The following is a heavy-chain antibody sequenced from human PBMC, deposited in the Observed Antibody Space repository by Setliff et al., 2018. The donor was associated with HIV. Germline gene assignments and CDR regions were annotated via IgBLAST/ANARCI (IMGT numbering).Heavy chain of an antibody. Sequence: PGGSLRLSCAASGFTFSNAWMSWVRQAPGKGLEWVGRIRSKTDGGTTDYAAPVKGRFSISRDDSKNTLDLQMNSLKIEDTAVYYCARDVSWRVRTYIDYWGQGALVTVSS. V-gene: IGHV3-15*01. D-gene: IGHD3-3*01. CDR1: GFTFSNAW. CDR2: IRSKTDGGTT. J-gene: IGHJ4*02. CDR3: ARDVSWRVRTYIDY.